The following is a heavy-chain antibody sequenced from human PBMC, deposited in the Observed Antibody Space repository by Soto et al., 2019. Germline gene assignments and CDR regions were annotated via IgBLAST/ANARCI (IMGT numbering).Heavy chain of an antibody. D-gene: IGHD2-15*01. V-gene: IGHV4-39*01. J-gene: IGHJ5*02. CDR3: AKQCRPRLLKSWFDP. Sequence: PSDTLSLTCTVSGDSIGISRYYWGWIRQPAGKGLEWIGSIYYSGSAYYNPPLKSRVTMSVDTSRSKVSLKLNSVTAADTALCYCAKQCRPRLLKSWFDPCGQGSLVTV. CDR1: GDSIGISRYY. CDR2: IYYSGSA.